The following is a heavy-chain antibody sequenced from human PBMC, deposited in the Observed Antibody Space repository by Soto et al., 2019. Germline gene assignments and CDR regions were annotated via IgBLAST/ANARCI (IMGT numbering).Heavy chain of an antibody. CDR1: GYTFTSYG. D-gene: IGHD5-12*01. CDR2: ISAYNGNT. J-gene: IGHJ4*02. V-gene: IGHV1-18*01. Sequence: GASVKVSCKASGYTFTSYGIRWVRQAPGQGLEWMGWISAYNGNTNYAQKLQGRVTMTTDTSTSTAYMELRTLRSDDTAVYYCARIVESGYGRRTYFDYWGQGTLVTVSS. CDR3: ARIVESGYGRRTYFDY.